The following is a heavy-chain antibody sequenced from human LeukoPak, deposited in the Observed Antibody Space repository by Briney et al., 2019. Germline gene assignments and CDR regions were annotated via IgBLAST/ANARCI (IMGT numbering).Heavy chain of an antibody. J-gene: IGHJ4*02. CDR3: ARGLTEFDY. CDR2: INHSGST. V-gene: IGHV4-34*01. Sequence: SETLSLTCAVYGGSFSGYYWSWIRQPPGKGLEWIGEINHSGSTNYNPSLKSRVTISVDTSKNQFSPKLSSVTAADTAVYYCARGLTEFDYWGQGTLVTVSS. D-gene: IGHD2-8*02. CDR1: GGSFSGYY.